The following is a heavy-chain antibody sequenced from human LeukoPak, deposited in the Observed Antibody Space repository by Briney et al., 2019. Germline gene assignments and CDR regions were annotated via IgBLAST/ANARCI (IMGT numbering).Heavy chain of an antibody. CDR1: GYTFTGYY. CDR3: ARDSGYDAPDYYYGMDV. CDR2: MNPNSGNT. D-gene: IGHD5-12*01. J-gene: IGHJ6*02. V-gene: IGHV1-8*02. Sequence: ASVKVSCKASGYTFTGYYMHWVRQAPGQGLEWMGWMNPNSGNTGYAQKFQGRVTMTRNTSISTAYMELSSLRSEDTAVYYCARDSGYDAPDYYYGMDVWGQGTTVTVSS.